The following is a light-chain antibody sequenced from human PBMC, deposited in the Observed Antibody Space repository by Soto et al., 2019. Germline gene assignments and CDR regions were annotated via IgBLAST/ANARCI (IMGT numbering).Light chain of an antibody. J-gene: IGKJ1*01. Sequence: EIVLTDSPATLSVSPGEGATLSCRASQNVDSNLAWYQQKPGLGPRLLVFGASTRATGIPARFSGSGSGTEFTLTITSLQSEDFAVYYCHPYNNWPLWTFGQGPKVDIK. CDR1: QNVDSN. CDR2: GAS. V-gene: IGKV3-15*01. CDR3: HPYNNWPLWT.